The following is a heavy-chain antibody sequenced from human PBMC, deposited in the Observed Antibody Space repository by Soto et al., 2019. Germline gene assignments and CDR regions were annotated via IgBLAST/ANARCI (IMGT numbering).Heavy chain of an antibody. V-gene: IGHV4-59*08. CDR1: GGSISSYY. CDR2: IYYSGST. Sequence: SQTLSLTCTVSGGSISSYYWSWIRQPPGKGLEWIGYIYYSGSTNYNPSLKSRVTISVDTSKNQFSLKLSSVTAADTAVYYCARFYSEGPNNWFDPWGQGTLVTVSS. J-gene: IGHJ5*02. CDR3: ARFYSEGPNNWFDP. D-gene: IGHD5-18*01.